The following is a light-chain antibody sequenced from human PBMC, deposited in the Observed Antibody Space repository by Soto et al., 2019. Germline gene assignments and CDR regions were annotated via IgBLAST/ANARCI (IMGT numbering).Light chain of an antibody. CDR3: QQANSFPRT. J-gene: IGKJ1*01. CDR1: QGINTW. V-gene: IGKV1-12*01. Sequence: DIQMTQSPSSVSASVGDSVTITCRASQGINTWLAWYQQTSGKAPKLLIFPASSLQTGVPSRFSGSGSGTDFTLTISSLQPEDFATYYCQQANSFPRTFGQGTKVEIK. CDR2: PAS.